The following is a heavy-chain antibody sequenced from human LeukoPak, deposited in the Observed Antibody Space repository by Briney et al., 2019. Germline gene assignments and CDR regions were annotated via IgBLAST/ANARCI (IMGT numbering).Heavy chain of an antibody. J-gene: IGHJ4*02. Sequence: RGSLRLSCAASGFTFSSYAMSWVRQAPGKGLEWVSTTTVIGDSTFYPDSVKDRFTISRDNSKNTLFLQMNSLRAEDTALYYCVVDYDFLTGYHSGLGYWGQGTLVTVSP. D-gene: IGHD3-9*01. CDR2: TTVIGDST. CDR1: GFTFSSYA. CDR3: VVDYDFLTGYHSGLGY. V-gene: IGHV3-23*01.